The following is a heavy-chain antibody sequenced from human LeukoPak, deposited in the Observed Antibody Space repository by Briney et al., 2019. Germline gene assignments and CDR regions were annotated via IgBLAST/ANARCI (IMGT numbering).Heavy chain of an antibody. D-gene: IGHD6-6*01. CDR2: IYYTGST. V-gene: IGHV4-59*01. J-gene: IGHJ4*02. Sequence: SETLSLTCTVSGGSISSYYWGWIRQPPGKGLEWIGYIYYTGSTNYNPSLTSRVNISVDTSKNQFSLNLTSVTAADTAVYYCARWGSIAVARFDYWGQGTLVTVSS. CDR3: ARWGSIAVARFDY. CDR1: GGSISSYY.